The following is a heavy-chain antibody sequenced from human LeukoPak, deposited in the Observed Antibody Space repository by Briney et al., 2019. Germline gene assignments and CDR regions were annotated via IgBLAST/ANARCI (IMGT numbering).Heavy chain of an antibody. D-gene: IGHD3-3*01. J-gene: IGHJ4*02. CDR1: GFTVSSNY. CDR2: IYSGGST. CDR3: AKASTAFLEWLFEG. Sequence: GGSLRLSCAASGFTVSSNYMSWVRQAPGKGLEWVSVIYSGGSTYYADSVKGRFTISRDNSKNTLYLQMNSLRAEDTAVYYCAKASTAFLEWLFEGWGQGTLVTVSS. V-gene: IGHV3-66*01.